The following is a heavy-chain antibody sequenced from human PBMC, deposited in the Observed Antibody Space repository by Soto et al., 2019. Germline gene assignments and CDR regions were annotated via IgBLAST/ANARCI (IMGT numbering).Heavy chain of an antibody. D-gene: IGHD3-16*01. V-gene: IGHV3-9*01. CDR1: GFTFDDYA. CDR3: AKDSGGGDYYYYYMDV. J-gene: IGHJ6*03. Sequence: EVQLVESGGGLVQPGRSLRLSCAASGFTFDDYAMHWVRQAPGKGLEWVSGISWNSGSIGYADSVKGRFTISRDNAKNSLYLQMSSLRAEDTALYYGAKDSGGGDYYYYYMDVWGKGTTVTVSS. CDR2: ISWNSGSI.